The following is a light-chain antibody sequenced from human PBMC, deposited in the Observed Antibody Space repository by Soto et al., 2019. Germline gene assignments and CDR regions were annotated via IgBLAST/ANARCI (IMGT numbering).Light chain of an antibody. J-gene: IGLJ3*02. Sequence: QAVVTQEPSLTVSPGGTVSLTCASSTGAVTSGYYPNWFQQKPGQAPRALIYSISNRHSWTPARFSGFLLGDKAALTLSGAQTEDEAEYYCLLFYANTWVFGGGTKLTVL. CDR3: LLFYANTWV. CDR2: SIS. V-gene: IGLV7-43*01. CDR1: TGAVTSGYY.